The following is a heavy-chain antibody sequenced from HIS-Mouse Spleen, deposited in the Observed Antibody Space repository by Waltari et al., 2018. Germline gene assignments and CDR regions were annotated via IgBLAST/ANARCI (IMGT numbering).Heavy chain of an antibody. CDR2: IYTSGST. CDR3: ARDFHDFWSGYYGGDKKHDAFDI. J-gene: IGHJ3*02. Sequence: QVQLQESGPGLVKPSETLSLTCTVSGGSISSYYWSWIRQPAGKGLEWIGRIYTSGSTNYPPPPKSRVTMSVDTSKNQFSLKLSSVTAADTAVYYCARDFHDFWSGYYGGDKKHDAFDIWGQGTMVTVSS. D-gene: IGHD3-3*01. CDR1: GGSISSYY. V-gene: IGHV4-4*07.